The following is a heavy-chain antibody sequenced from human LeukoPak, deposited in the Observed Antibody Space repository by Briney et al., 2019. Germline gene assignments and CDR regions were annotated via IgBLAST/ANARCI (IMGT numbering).Heavy chain of an antibody. V-gene: IGHV3-20*04. Sequence: PGGSLRLSCEASGFTFGDYGMSWVRPVPGKGLEWVSGINWNGGSTAYAESVKGRFAISRDNAKNSVYLQMFSLRAEDTALYYCATAVFGDCSGGSCYYNWFDPWGQGTLVTVSS. CDR3: ATAVFGDCSGGSCYYNWFDP. J-gene: IGHJ5*02. D-gene: IGHD2-15*01. CDR2: INWNGGST. CDR1: GFTFGDYG.